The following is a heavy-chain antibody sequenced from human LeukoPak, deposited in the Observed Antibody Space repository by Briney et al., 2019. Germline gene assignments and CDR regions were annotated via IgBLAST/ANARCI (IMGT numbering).Heavy chain of an antibody. CDR1: GGSISSSSHY. D-gene: IGHD3-10*01. CDR3: ARYNLLWFGELLYYFDY. J-gene: IGHJ4*02. V-gene: IGHV4-39*01. CDR2: IYYSGST. Sequence: PSETLSLTCTVSGGSISSSSHYWGWIRQPPGKGLEWIGSIYYSGSTYYNPSLKSRVTISVDTSKNQFSLKLTSVTAADTAVYYCARYNLLWFGELLYYFDYWGQGTLVTVSS.